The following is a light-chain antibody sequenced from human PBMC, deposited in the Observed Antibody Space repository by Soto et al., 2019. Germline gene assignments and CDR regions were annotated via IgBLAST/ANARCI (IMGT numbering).Light chain of an antibody. CDR3: QSFDSSLRVYV. CDR1: SSNFGAGYE. J-gene: IGLJ1*01. V-gene: IGLV1-40*01. Sequence: QPALTQPPSVSGAPGQRVTISCTGSSSNFGAGYEVHWYKQVPGAAPTLVIFNNLNRPSGVPERFSGSKSGTSASLVISGLQAEDEADYYCQSFDSSLRVYVFGSGTKVTVL. CDR2: NNL.